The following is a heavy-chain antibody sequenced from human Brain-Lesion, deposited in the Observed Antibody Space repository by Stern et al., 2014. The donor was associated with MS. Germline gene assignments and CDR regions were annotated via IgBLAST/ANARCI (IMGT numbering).Heavy chain of an antibody. D-gene: IGHD1-26*01. CDR3: ARHDSVPRPSQLYSARDRGPGYFDY. Sequence: QVQLQESGPGLVKPSETLSLTCTVSGGSISSSTYYWAWIRQPPGKGLEWIGHIYYSGFTYYNPSLKRRVTISVDMSKNQFSLKLSSVTAADTAIYYCARHDSVPRPSQLYSARDRGPGYFDYWGQGTLVTVSS. CDR2: IYYSGFT. J-gene: IGHJ4*02. V-gene: IGHV4-39*01. CDR1: GGSISSSTYY.